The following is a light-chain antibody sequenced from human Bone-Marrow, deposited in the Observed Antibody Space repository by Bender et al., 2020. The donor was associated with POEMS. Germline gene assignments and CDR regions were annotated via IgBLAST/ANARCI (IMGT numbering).Light chain of an antibody. CDR1: SNDVGTYKY. CDR3: SSYAGNNIYV. CDR2: DVN. J-gene: IGLJ1*01. Sequence: QSALTQPRSVSGSPGQSVTISCTGTSNDVGTYKYVSWYQQYPGKTPKVIIYDVNNRPSGVSSRFSGSKSGNTASLTISGLQAEDEADYYCSSYAGNNIYVFGTGTKVAVL. V-gene: IGLV2-11*01.